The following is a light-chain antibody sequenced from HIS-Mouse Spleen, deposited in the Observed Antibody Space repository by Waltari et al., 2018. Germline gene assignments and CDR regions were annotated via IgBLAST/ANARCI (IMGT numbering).Light chain of an antibody. CDR2: DVS. CDR3: CSYAGSYTYV. J-gene: IGLJ1*01. CDR1: SSDVGGYNY. V-gene: IGLV2-11*01. Sequence: QSALTQPRSVSGSPGQSVTISCTGTSSDVGGYNYVYWYQQHPGKAPQLMIYDVSKRPSGVPDRFSGSKSGNTASLTISGLQAEDEADYYCCSYAGSYTYVFGTGTKVTVL.